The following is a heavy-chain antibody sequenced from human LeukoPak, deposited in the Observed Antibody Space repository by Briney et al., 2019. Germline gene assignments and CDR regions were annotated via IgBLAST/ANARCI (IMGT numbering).Heavy chain of an antibody. CDR3: AKASDFRSAQGDY. J-gene: IGHJ4*02. D-gene: IGHD3-3*01. CDR1: GFTFSSYA. CDR2: ISGGGGST. Sequence: GGSLRLSCAASGFTFSSYAMSWVRQAPGKGLEWVSAISGGGGSTYYADSVKGRFTISRDNSKNTLYLQMNSLRAEDTAVYYCAKASDFRSAQGDYWGQGTLVTVSS. V-gene: IGHV3-23*01.